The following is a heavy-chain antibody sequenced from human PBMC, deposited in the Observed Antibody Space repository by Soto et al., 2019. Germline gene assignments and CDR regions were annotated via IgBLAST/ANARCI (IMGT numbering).Heavy chain of an antibody. J-gene: IGHJ4*02. D-gene: IGHD3-10*01. CDR3: ATELGENPASPFDA. CDR2: IIPLFGTA. Sequence: QVQLVQSGADVKKPGSSVKVSCQASGVTFSSETLGWVRQAPGRGLEWGGGIIPLFGTASYAQKFQGRVTITADESTSTVYMELSSLRSDDTAVYFCATELGENPASPFDAWGQGTLVTVSS. V-gene: IGHV1-69*01. CDR1: GVTFSSET.